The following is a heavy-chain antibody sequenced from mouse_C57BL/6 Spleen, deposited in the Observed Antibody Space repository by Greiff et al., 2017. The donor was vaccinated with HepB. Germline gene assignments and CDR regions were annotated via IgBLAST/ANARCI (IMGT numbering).Heavy chain of an antibody. CDR3: ARHYLYYFDT. CDR1: GYTFTSYW. J-gene: IGHJ2*01. D-gene: IGHD5-5*01. CDR2: IYPGSGST. Sequence: QVQLQQPGAELVKPGASVKMSCKASGYTFTSYWITWVKQRPGQGLEWIGDIYPGSGSTNYNEKFKSKDTLTVDTSSSTAYMQLSILTSEDSAVYYGARHYLYYFDTGAKAPLSQSPQ. V-gene: IGHV1-55*01.